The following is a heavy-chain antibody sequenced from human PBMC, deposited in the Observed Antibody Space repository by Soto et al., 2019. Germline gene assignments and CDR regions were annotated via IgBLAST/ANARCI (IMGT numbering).Heavy chain of an antibody. CDR3: AKDSVDRNGIYDPFDI. D-gene: IGHD3-9*01. CDR1: GVSFSGYY. Sequence: PSETLSLTCAVYGVSFSGYYWSWIRQPPGKGLEWIGEINHSGSTNYNPSLKSRVTISVDTSKNQFSLKLSSVTAEDTAVYYCAKDSVDRNGIYDPFDIWGQGTMVTVSS. CDR2: INHSGST. J-gene: IGHJ3*02. V-gene: IGHV4-34*01.